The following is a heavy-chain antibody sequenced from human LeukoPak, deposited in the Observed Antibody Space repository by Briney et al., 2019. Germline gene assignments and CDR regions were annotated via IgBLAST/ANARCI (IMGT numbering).Heavy chain of an antibody. J-gene: IGHJ4*02. V-gene: IGHV1-8*01. D-gene: IGHD5-12*01. CDR1: GYTFTSYD. CDR2: MNPNSGNT. Sequence: GASVKVSCKASGYTFTSYDINWLRQATGQGLEWMGWMNPNSGNTGYAQKFQGRVTMTRNTSMSTAYMELSSLRSEDTAVYYCAIRTHVDIVATLGERVKKELDYWGQGTLVTVSS. CDR3: AIRTHVDIVATLGERVKKELDY.